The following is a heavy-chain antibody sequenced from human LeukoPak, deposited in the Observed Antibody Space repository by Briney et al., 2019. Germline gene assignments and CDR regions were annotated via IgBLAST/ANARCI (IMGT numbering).Heavy chain of an antibody. J-gene: IGHJ4*02. CDR3: AKDRLDLPGALNY. D-gene: IGHD2-2*03. CDR2: ISYDGSNK. Sequence: GGSLRLSCAASGFTFSSYAMHWVRQAPGKGLEWVAVISYDGSNKYYADSVKGRFTISRDNSKNTLYLQMNSLRAEDTAIYYCAKDRLDLPGALNYWGQGTLVTVSS. V-gene: IGHV3-30-3*01. CDR1: GFTFSSYA.